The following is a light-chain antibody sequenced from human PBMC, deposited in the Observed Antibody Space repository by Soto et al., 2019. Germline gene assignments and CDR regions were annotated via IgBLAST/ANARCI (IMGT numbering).Light chain of an antibody. CDR1: QSVSSSY. CDR2: GAS. CDR3: QQYGSSGT. Sequence: EILMTQSPGTLSLSPGERATLSCRASQSVSSSYLAWYQQKPGQAPRLLIYGASNRATGIPDRFSGSGSGTDFTLTISRLEPEDFAVYYCQQYGSSGTFGQGTKMDIK. J-gene: IGKJ1*01. V-gene: IGKV3-20*01.